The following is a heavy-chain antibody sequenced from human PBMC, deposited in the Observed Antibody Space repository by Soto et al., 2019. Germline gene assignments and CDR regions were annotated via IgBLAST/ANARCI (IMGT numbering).Heavy chain of an antibody. CDR2: IYYSGST. J-gene: IGHJ5*02. CDR1: GGSISSGGYY. D-gene: IGHD4-17*01. V-gene: IGHV4-31*03. Sequence: QVQLQESGPGLVKPSQTLSLTCTVSGGSISSGGYYWSWICQHPGKGLEWIGYIYYSGSTYYNPSLKSRVTISVDTSKNQFSLKLSSVTAADTAVYYCARGLGYGDYLRGRNWFDPWGQGTLVTVSS. CDR3: ARGLGYGDYLRGRNWFDP.